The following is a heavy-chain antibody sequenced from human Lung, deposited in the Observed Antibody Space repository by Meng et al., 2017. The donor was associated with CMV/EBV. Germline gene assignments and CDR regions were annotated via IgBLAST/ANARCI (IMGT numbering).Heavy chain of an antibody. V-gene: IGHV4-38-2*02. CDR1: GYSIGSGYF. CDR2: IYHSGST. D-gene: IGHD4-23*01. J-gene: IGHJ4*02. CDR3: ARMGARGGNSLIDY. Sequence: GSXRLXCSVSGYSIGSGYFWGWIRQPPGKGLEWVGSIYHSGSTYHNPSLKSRVTISADSPRNQFSLKLISVTAADTAAYYCARMGARGGNSLIDYWGQGTXVTVSS.